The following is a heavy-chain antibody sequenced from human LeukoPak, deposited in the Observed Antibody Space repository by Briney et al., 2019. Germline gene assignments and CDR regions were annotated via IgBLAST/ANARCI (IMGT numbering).Heavy chain of an antibody. CDR3: ANIIRKYTSGYYYFDY. D-gene: IGHD6-25*01. CDR1: EFTFSSYA. J-gene: IGHJ4*02. V-gene: IGHV3-30-3*01. Sequence: GGSLRLSCAASEFTFSSYAMHWVRQAPGKGLEWVADISFDGSNEHYADSVKGRFIISRDNSKNTLYLQMNSLRAEDTAVYYCANIIRKYTSGYYYFDYWGQGTLVTVSS. CDR2: ISFDGSNE.